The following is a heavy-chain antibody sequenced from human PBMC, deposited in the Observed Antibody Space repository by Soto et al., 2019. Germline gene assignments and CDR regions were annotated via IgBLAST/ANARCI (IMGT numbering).Heavy chain of an antibody. Sequence: GASVKVSCKASGYIFTVYYMHWVRQAPGQGLEWMGWINPNSGGTNYAQKFQGRVTMTRDTSIRTAYMELSRLRSDDTVVYYCARQGSGSNWLDPWGQGTLVTVSS. CDR3: ARQGSGSNWLDP. J-gene: IGHJ5*02. CDR1: GYIFTVYY. CDR2: INPNSGGT. D-gene: IGHD3-10*01. V-gene: IGHV1-2*02.